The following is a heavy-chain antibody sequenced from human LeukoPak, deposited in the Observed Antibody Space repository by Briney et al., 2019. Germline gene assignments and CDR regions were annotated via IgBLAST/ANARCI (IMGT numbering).Heavy chain of an antibody. Sequence: GGSLRLSCAASGFTFSDYYMTWIRQAPGKGLECVAYISGSGSVIVYADSVKGRFTISRDNAQNSLYLQMNSLRDEDTAVYYCSRDPRPCDYWGQGTLVTVSS. CDR1: GFTFSDYY. CDR3: SRDPRPCDY. CDR2: ISGSGSVI. V-gene: IGHV3-11*04. J-gene: IGHJ4*02.